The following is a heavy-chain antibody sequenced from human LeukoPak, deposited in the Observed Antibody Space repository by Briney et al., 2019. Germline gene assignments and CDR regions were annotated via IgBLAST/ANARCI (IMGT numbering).Heavy chain of an antibody. CDR2: ISYDGSNK. CDR3: ARDNCSGGSCYILID. CDR1: GYTFTNYA. D-gene: IGHD2-15*01. Sequence: SCKASGYTFTNYAMHWVRQAPGKGLEWVAVISYDGSNKYYADSVKGRFTISSDNSKNTLYLQMNSLRAEDTAVYYCARDNCSGGSCYILIDWGQGTLVTVSS. V-gene: IGHV3-30-3*01. J-gene: IGHJ4*02.